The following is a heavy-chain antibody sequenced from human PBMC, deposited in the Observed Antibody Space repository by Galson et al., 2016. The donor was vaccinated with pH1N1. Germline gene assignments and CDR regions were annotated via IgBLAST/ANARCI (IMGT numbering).Heavy chain of an antibody. CDR2: IIPAFGAA. CDR3: ASPPPSSGHLNYYYYMDV. Sequence: SVKVSCKASEGTLTRYAISWVRQAPGQGLEWMGGIIPAFGAATYAQKFQGRVTITPDKSADTAYMELSSLRSEDTAVYYCASPPPSSGHLNYYYYMDVWGQGTTVTVP. J-gene: IGHJ6*03. V-gene: IGHV1-69*06. D-gene: IGHD3-3*01. CDR1: EGTLTRYA.